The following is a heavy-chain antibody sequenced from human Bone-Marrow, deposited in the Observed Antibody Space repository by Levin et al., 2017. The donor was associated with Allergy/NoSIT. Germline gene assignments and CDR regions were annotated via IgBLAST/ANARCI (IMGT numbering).Heavy chain of an antibody. CDR1: EFTFSSSA. V-gene: IGHV3-23*01. CDR3: AKDQVSAIGGGVDY. Sequence: LSLTCAASEFTFSSSAMSWVRPAPGKGLEWVSSIYGSGDSTYYADSVKGRFTISRDNSKKTLYLQMNTLRAEDTAIYYCAKDQVSAIGGGVDYWGQGTLVTVSS. CDR2: IYGSGDST. J-gene: IGHJ4*02. D-gene: IGHD3-16*01.